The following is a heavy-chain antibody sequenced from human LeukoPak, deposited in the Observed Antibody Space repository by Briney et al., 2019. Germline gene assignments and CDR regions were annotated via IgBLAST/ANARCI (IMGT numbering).Heavy chain of an antibody. J-gene: IGHJ4*02. CDR2: IKQDGSEK. CDR1: GFTFSSYW. V-gene: IGHV3-7*01. D-gene: IGHD5-24*01. Sequence: GGSLRLSCAASGFTFSSYWMSWVRQAPGKGLEWVANIKQDGSEKYYVDSVKGRFTISRDNAKNSLYLQMNSLRAEDTAVYYCARQKTFQMATAHFDYWGQGTLVTVSS. CDR3: ARQKTFQMATAHFDY.